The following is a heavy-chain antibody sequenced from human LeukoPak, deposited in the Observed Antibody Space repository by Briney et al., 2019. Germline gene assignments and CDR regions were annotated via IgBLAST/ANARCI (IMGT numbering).Heavy chain of an antibody. Sequence: ASVKVSCKASGYTFTGYYMHWVRQAPGQGLEWMGIINPSGGSTSYAQKFQGRVTMTEDTSTDTAYMELSSLRSEDTAVYYCATSYYDILTGYRPLAYWGQGTLVTVSS. D-gene: IGHD3-9*01. CDR3: ATSYYDILTGYRPLAY. J-gene: IGHJ4*02. V-gene: IGHV1-46*01. CDR2: INPSGGST. CDR1: GYTFTGYY.